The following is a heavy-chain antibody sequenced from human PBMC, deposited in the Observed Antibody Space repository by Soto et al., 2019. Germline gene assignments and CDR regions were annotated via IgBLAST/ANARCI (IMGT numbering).Heavy chain of an antibody. Sequence: PSETLSLTCTVSGGSISSGGYCWSWIRQHPGKGLEWIGYIYYSGSTYYNPSLKSRVTISVDTPKNQFSLKLSSVTAADTAVYYCARDAGFGGVIVYYFDYWGQGTLVTVSS. D-gene: IGHD3-16*02. CDR2: IYYSGST. J-gene: IGHJ4*02. CDR3: ARDAGFGGVIVYYFDY. V-gene: IGHV4-31*03. CDR1: GGSISSGGYC.